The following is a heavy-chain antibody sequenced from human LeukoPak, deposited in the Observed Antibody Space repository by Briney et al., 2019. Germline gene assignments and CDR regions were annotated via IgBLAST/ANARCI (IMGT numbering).Heavy chain of an antibody. CDR1: GFTFSSYS. J-gene: IGHJ5*02. Sequence: GSLRLSCAASGFTFSSYSMNWVRQPPGKGLEWIGEIHHSGSANYNPSLKSRVTISLDTSENHFSLRLSSVTAADTAVYYCARAPVSIAAAGTGSYWFDPWGQGTLVTVSS. CDR3: ARAPVSIAAAGTGSYWFDP. CDR2: IHHSGSA. V-gene: IGHV4-34*01. D-gene: IGHD6-13*01.